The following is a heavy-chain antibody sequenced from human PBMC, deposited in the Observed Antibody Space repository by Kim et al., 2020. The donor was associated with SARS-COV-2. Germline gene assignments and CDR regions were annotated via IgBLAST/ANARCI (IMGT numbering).Heavy chain of an antibody. J-gene: IGHJ4*02. CDR1: GGSISSYY. CDR2: IYYSGST. V-gene: IGHV4-59*01. CDR3: ARGDSSGYYSRLYYFDY. Sequence: SETLSLTCTVSGGSISSYYWSWIRQPPGKGLEWIGYIYYSGSTNYNPSLKSRVTISVDTSKNQFSLKLSSVTAADTAVYYCARGDSSGYYSRLYYFDYWGQGTLVTVSS. D-gene: IGHD3-22*01.